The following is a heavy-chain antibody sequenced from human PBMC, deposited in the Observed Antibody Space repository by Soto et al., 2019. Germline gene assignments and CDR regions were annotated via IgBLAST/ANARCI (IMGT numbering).Heavy chain of an antibody. CDR1: GGSISSSSYY. V-gene: IGHV4-39*01. CDR2: IYYSGST. J-gene: IGHJ6*02. CDR3: ASLDYYYYYGMDV. Sequence: SETLSLTCTVSGGSISSSSYYWGWIRQPPGKGLEWIGSIYYSGSTYYNPSLKSRVTISVDTSKYQFSLKLSSVTAADTAVYYCASLDYYYYYGMDVWGQGTTVTVSS.